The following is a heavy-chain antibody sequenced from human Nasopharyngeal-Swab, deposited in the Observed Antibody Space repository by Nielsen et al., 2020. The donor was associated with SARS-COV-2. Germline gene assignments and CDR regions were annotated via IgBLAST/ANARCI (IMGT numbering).Heavy chain of an antibody. D-gene: IGHD1-1*01. CDR2: ISCDGSNK. CDR1: GFTFSSYG. Sequence: GASLRLSCAASGFTFSSYGMHWVRQAPGKGLEWVAVISCDGSNKYYADSVKGRFTISRDNSKNTLYLQMNSLRAEDTAVYYCAKGGGTTGTVGLDIWGQGTMVTVSS. J-gene: IGHJ3*02. V-gene: IGHV3-30*18. CDR3: AKGGGTTGTVGLDI.